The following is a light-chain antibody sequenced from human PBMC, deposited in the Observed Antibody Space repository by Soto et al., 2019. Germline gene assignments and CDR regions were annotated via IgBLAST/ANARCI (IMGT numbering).Light chain of an antibody. CDR1: STNIRAYND. J-gene: IGLJ2*01. CDR2: GII. V-gene: IGLV2-8*01. Sequence: QSALTQPPSASGSPGQSVTISCTGASTNIRAYNDVSWYQQHPGKAPKLIIYGIIKRPSGVPDRFSGSKTGTSASLAISGLQAEDEANYYCQSYVSGISVVFGGGTKLTVL. CDR3: QSYVSGISVV.